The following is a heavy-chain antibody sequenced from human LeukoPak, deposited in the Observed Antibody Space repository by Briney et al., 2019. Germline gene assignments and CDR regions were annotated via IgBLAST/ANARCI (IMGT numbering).Heavy chain of an antibody. CDR1: GGSISSSSYY. V-gene: IGHV4-39*07. Sequence: PSETLSLTCTVSGGSISSSSYYWGWIRQPPGKGLEWIGSIYYSGSTYYNPSLKSRVTISVDTSKNQFSLKLSSVTAADTDVYYCARVRITGTTALDPWGQGTLVTVSS. CDR2: IYYSGST. D-gene: IGHD1-7*01. CDR3: ARVRITGTTALDP. J-gene: IGHJ5*02.